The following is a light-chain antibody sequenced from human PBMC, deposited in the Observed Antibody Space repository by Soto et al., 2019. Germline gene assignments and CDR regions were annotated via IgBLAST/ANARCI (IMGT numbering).Light chain of an antibody. V-gene: IGKV3-20*01. J-gene: IGKJ1*01. CDR2: RAS. CDR1: HNINDN. CDR3: QQYGRSPRT. Sequence: VMTQSPATLSLSPGERATLSCRASHNINDNLAWYQQKPGQAPRLFIFRASSRASGVPARFSGSGSGTDFTLTICRLEPEDFAVYYCQQYGRSPRTFAQGAMVDI.